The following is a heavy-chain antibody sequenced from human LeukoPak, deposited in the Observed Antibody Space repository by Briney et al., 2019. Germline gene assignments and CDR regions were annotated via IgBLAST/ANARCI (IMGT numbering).Heavy chain of an antibody. V-gene: IGHV3-66*01. CDR1: GFTFSSYG. J-gene: IGHJ4*02. CDR2: IYSGGST. CDR3: ARDRVAAAGKGARGLRRKENYFDY. D-gene: IGHD6-13*01. Sequence: GGSLRLSCAASGFTFSSYGMSWVRQAPGKGLEWDSVIYSGGSTYYAHSVKGRFTISRDNSKNTVYLQMNSLKAEEQAVYYCARDRVAAAGKGARGLRRKENYFDYWGQGTLVTVSS.